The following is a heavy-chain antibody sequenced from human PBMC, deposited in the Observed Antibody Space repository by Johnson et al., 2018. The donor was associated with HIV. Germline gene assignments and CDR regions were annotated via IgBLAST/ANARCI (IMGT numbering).Heavy chain of an antibody. J-gene: IGHJ3*02. CDR2: ISSSSSTI. V-gene: IGHV3-48*01. D-gene: IGHD6-13*01. CDR1: GFTFSSYA. CDR3: ARGWQQRAFDI. Sequence: VQLVESGGGVVQPGRSLRLSCAASGFTFSSYAMHWVRQAPGKGLEWVSCISSSSSTIYYADSVKGRFTISRDNAKNSLYLQMNSLRAEDTAVYYCARGWQQRAFDIWGQGTMVTVSS.